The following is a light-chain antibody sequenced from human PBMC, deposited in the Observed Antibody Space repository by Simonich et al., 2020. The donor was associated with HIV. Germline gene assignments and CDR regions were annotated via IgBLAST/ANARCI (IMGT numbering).Light chain of an antibody. V-gene: IGKV3-20*01. CDR2: TSS. Sequence: EIVLTQSPGTLSLTPGERATLSCRASQSVNSNFLAWYQQKPGQAPRLLIYTSSSRTTGIPDRFSGSGSGTDFTLTIRRLEPEDFAVYYCQQYGSSPLTFGGGTKVEIK. CDR3: QQYGSSPLT. J-gene: IGKJ4*01. CDR1: QSVNSNF.